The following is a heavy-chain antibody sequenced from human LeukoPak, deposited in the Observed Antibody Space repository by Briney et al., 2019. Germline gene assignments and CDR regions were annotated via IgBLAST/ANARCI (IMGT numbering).Heavy chain of an antibody. CDR2: IWYDGSNK. D-gene: IGHD5-12*01. J-gene: IGHJ4*02. Sequence: LSLTCAVSGGSISSSNWWSWVRQPPGKGLEWVAVIWYDGSNKYYADSVKGRFTISRDNSKNTLYLQMNSLRAEDTAVYYCARVIVATIYPHYFDYWGQGTLVTVSS. CDR3: ARVIVATIYPHYFDY. V-gene: IGHV3-33*08. CDR1: GGSISSSNW.